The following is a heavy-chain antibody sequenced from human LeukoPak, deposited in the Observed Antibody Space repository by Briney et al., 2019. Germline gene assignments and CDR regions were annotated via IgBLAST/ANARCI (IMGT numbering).Heavy chain of an antibody. Sequence: KTSETLSLTCTVSGGSISSYYWSWIRQPPGKGLEWIGYIFFSGSTNYNPSLKSRVSISVDTSKNQFSLKLSSVTAANTAVYYCAKDLVAYDSNDIWGQGTMVTVSS. CDR1: GGSISSYY. J-gene: IGHJ3*02. CDR3: AKDLVAYDSNDI. D-gene: IGHD3-22*01. V-gene: IGHV4-59*01. CDR2: IFFSGST.